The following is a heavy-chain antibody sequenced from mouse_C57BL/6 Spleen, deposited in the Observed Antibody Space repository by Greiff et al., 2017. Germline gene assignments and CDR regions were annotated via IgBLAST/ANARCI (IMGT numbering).Heavy chain of an antibody. J-gene: IGHJ4*01. D-gene: IGHD4-1*01. CDR1: GYTFTSYW. Sequence: QVQLQQPGAELVRPGSSVKLSCKASGYTFTSYWMHWVKQRPIQGLEWIGNIDPSDSETHYNQKFKDKATLTVDKSSSTAYMQLSSLTSEDSAVYYCARDNWPYAMDYWGQGTSVTVSS. V-gene: IGHV1-52*01. CDR2: IDPSDSET. CDR3: ARDNWPYAMDY.